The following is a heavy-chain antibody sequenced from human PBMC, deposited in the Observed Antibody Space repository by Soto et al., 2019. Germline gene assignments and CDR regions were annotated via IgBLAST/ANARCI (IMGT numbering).Heavy chain of an antibody. J-gene: IGHJ5*01. D-gene: IGHD3-3*01. CDR2: ISYCGST. CDR3: AREVGLQHDPGYYDFWGAKNSGFGS. V-gene: IGHV4-59*01. CDR1: GGSISPYD. Sequence: SETLSLTCTVSGGSISPYDWSWIRQPPGKVLEWIGYISYCGSTNYNPSLKSRVTISVDTSTNQFSLKLSSVTAADTAVYYCAREVGLQHDPGYYDFWGAKNSGFGSWGQGTLVTVAS.